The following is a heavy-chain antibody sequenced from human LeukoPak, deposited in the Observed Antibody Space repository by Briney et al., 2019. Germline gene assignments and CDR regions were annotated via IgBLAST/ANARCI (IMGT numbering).Heavy chain of an antibody. J-gene: IGHJ4*02. CDR1: GFTFSSYV. D-gene: IGHD5-18*01. CDR3: ASRGFSYGSFDY. CDR2: ISGSGGST. Sequence: PGGSLRLSCAASGFTFSSYVMSWVRQTPGKGLEWVSAISGSGGSTYYADSVKGRFTISRDSSKNTVYPQMNSLRVEDTAVYYCASRGFSYGSFDYWGQGTLVTVSS. V-gene: IGHV3-23*01.